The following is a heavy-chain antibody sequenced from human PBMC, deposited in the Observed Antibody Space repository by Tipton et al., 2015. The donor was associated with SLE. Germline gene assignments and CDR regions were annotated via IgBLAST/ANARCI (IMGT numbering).Heavy chain of an antibody. V-gene: IGHV4-59*08. CDR1: GGSISSHY. J-gene: IGHJ4*02. CDR3: ARLSYGSGSYYPNY. CDR2: IYYSGST. Sequence: TLSLTCTVSGGSISSHYWSWIRQPPGKGLEWIGYIYYSGSTNYNPSLKSRVTISVDTSKNQFSLKLSSVTAADTAVYYCARLSYGSGSYYPNYWGQGTLVTVSS. D-gene: IGHD3-10*01.